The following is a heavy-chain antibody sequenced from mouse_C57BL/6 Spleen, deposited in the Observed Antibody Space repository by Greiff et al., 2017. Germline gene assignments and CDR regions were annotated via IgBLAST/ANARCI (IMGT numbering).Heavy chain of an antibody. Sequence: VQLQQPGAELVMPGASVKLSCKASGYTFTSYWMHWVKQRPGQGLEWIGEIDPSDSYTNYNQKFKGKSTLTVDKSSSTAYMQLSSRTSEDSAVYYCARWALLGVAYWGQGTLVTVSA. J-gene: IGHJ3*01. CDR3: ARWALLGVAY. CDR1: GYTFTSYW. D-gene: IGHD4-1*01. CDR2: IDPSDSYT. V-gene: IGHV1-69*01.